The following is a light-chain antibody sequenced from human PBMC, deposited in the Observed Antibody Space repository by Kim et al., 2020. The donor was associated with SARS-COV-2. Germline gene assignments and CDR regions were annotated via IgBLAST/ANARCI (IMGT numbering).Light chain of an antibody. CDR2: DAS. Sequence: SPGERATRACRASQSVSSYLAWYQQKPGQAPRLLIYDASNRATGIPARFSVSGSGTDFPLTISSLEPEDFAVYYCQQRSNWPPLTFGGGTKVEIK. J-gene: IGKJ4*01. V-gene: IGKV3-11*01. CDR1: QSVSSY. CDR3: QQRSNWPPLT.